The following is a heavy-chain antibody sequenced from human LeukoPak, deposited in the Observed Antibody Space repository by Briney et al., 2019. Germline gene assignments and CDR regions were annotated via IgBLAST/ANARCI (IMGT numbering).Heavy chain of an antibody. D-gene: IGHD5-18*01. CDR1: GGSISSSSYY. CDR3: ARHPERYSYFDY. CDR2: IYYSGSA. Sequence: PSETLSLTCTVSGGSISSSSYYWGWIRQPPGKGLEWIGSIYYSGSAYYNPSLKSRVTMSVDTSKNQFSLRLSSVTAAGTAVYSCARHPERYSYFDYWGQGTLVTVSS. J-gene: IGHJ4*02. V-gene: IGHV4-39*01.